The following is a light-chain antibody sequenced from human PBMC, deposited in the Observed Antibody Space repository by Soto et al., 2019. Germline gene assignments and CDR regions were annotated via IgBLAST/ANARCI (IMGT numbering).Light chain of an antibody. J-gene: IGKJ5*01. CDR1: QRVSSN. Sequence: EIVMTQSPATQSVSPGETATLSCRASQRVSSNLAWYQQQPGQAPRLLIYAASTRATAVPDRFSGSWSGTDFTLNITSLQYDDFAVYFCQQYTDWPITFGQGTRLEI. CDR3: QQYTDWPIT. V-gene: IGKV3-15*01. CDR2: AAS.